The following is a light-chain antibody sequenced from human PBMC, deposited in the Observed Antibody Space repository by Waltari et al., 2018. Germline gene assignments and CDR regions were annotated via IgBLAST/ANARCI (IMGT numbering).Light chain of an antibody. V-gene: IGKV3-15*01. Sequence: IVMTHSLATLSVSPGGRATLSCRATESVSIHVAWYQQSPGQAPRLLMSHASARATGIPARFSGSWSGTEFTLTIGSLQSEDSGVYYCQQYHHWWTFGQGTKVEIK. CDR2: HAS. CDR3: QQYHHWWT. J-gene: IGKJ1*01. CDR1: ESVSIH.